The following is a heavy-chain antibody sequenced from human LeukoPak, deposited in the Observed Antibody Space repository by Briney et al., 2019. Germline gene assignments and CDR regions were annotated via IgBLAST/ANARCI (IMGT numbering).Heavy chain of an antibody. Sequence: ASVKVSCKASGYTFTGYYMHWVRQAPGQGLEWMGRINPNSGGTNYAQKFQGRVTMTRDTSISTAYMELSRLRSDDTAVYYCARHVGYYYYMDVWGKGTTVTVSS. V-gene: IGHV1-2*06. CDR2: INPNSGGT. CDR1: GYTFTGYY. CDR3: ARHVGYYYYMDV. J-gene: IGHJ6*03.